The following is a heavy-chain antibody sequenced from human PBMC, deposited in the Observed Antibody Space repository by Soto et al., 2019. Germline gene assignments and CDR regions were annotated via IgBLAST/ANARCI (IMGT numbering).Heavy chain of an antibody. D-gene: IGHD1-26*01. V-gene: IGHV1-18*01. J-gene: IGHJ3*02. Sequence: ASVKVSCKASGYTFTSSGISWVRQAPGQGLEWMGWISAYNGNTNYAQKLQGRDTMTTDTSTSTAYMELRSLRSDDRAVYYCARGSRGGSYGSAFDIWGQGTRVTVSS. CDR2: ISAYNGNT. CDR1: GYTFTSSG. CDR3: ARGSRGGSYGSAFDI.